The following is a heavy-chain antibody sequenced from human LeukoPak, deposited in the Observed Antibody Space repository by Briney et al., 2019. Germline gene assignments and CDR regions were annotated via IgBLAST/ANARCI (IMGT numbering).Heavy chain of an antibody. Sequence: GGSLRLSCAASGFPFRSYWMSWVRQDPGKRLEWVANIKQDGSETYYVDSVKGRFTISTDNARSSVYLQMNSLRAEDTAVYYCARVKQLVGIVDDYWGQGTLVTVSS. J-gene: IGHJ4*02. CDR2: IKQDGSET. CDR1: GFPFRSYW. CDR3: ARVKQLVGIVDDY. D-gene: IGHD6-13*01. V-gene: IGHV3-7*02.